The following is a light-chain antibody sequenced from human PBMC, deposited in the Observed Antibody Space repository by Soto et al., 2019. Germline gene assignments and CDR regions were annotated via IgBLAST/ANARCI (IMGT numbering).Light chain of an antibody. V-gene: IGKV3-15*01. CDR2: GAS. J-gene: IGKJ1*01. CDR1: QGVSSD. CDR3: LQYNNWPRT. Sequence: EILMTQSPATLSVSPGERATLSCRASQGVSSDLTWLQQKPGQAPRLLIYGASTRATGVPGRFSGSGSGTEFTLTISSLQSEDFAVYYCLQYNNWPRTFGQGTKV.